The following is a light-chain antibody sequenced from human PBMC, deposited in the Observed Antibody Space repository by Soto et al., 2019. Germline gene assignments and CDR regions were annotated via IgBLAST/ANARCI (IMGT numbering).Light chain of an antibody. J-gene: IGLJ1*01. CDR2: EVS. CDR3: SSYAGSNTYV. Sequence: QSALTQPPSASGSPGQSVTISCTGTSSDVGAYHYVSWYQQHPGKAPKLIIYEVSKWPSGVPDRFSGSKSGNTASLTVSGLQAEDEADYYCSSYAGSNTYVFGTGTKVTVL. CDR1: SSDVGAYHY. V-gene: IGLV2-8*01.